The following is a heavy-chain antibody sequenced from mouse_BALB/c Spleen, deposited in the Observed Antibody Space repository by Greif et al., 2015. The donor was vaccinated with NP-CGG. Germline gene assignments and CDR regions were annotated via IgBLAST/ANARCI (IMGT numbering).Heavy chain of an antibody. Sequence: VQLQQSGAELVRPGTSVKVSCKASGYAFTNYLIEWVKQRPGQGLEWIGVINPGSGGTNYNEKFKGKATLTADKSSSTAYMQLSSLTSDDSAVYFCARRTARATNYWGQGTTLTVSS. J-gene: IGHJ2*01. CDR3: ARRTARATNY. CDR2: INPGSGGT. CDR1: GYAFTNYL. D-gene: IGHD3-2*01. V-gene: IGHV1-54*01.